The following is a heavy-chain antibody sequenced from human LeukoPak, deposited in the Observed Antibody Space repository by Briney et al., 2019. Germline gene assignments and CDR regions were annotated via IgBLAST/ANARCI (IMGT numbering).Heavy chain of an antibody. CDR3: AREGDDDYGDLAD. D-gene: IGHD4-17*01. CDR2: IKQDGSEK. J-gene: IGHJ4*02. Sequence: GGSLRLSCAASGFTFSSYWMSWVRQAPGKGLEWVANIKQDGSEKYYVDSVKGRFTISRDNAKNSLYLQMNSLRAEDTAVYYRAREGDDDYGDLADWGQGTLVTVSS. V-gene: IGHV3-7*03. CDR1: GFTFSSYW.